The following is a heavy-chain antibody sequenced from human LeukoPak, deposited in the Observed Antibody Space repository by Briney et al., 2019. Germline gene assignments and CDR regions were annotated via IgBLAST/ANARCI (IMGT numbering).Heavy chain of an antibody. Sequence: PGGSLRLSCAASGFNFSSYGMTWVRQAPGKGLEWVSIISGSGRDTYYADSVKGRFTISRDKSKNTPYLQMNSLRAEDTAVYYCAKGQISRSDRFDYWGQGTLVTVSS. CDR3: AKGQISRSDRFDY. D-gene: IGHD3-3*02. CDR2: ISGSGRDT. J-gene: IGHJ4*02. V-gene: IGHV3-23*01. CDR1: GFNFSSYG.